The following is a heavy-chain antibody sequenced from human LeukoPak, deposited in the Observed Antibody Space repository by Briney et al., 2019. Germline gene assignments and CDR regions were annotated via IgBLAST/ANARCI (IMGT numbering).Heavy chain of an antibody. CDR3: ARDPLYSSGWYAFDY. Sequence: GGSLRLSCAASGFTFSSYGMNWVRQAPGKGLEWVSSISSSSSYIYYADSVKSRFTISRDNAKNSLYLQMNSLRAEDTAVYYCARDPLYSSGWYAFDYWGQGTLVTVSS. CDR2: ISSSSSYI. J-gene: IGHJ4*02. D-gene: IGHD6-19*01. CDR1: GFTFSSYG. V-gene: IGHV3-21*01.